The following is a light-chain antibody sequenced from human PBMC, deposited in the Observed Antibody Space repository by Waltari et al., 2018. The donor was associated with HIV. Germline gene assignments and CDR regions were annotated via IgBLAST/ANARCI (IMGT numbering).Light chain of an antibody. CDR2: EDS. Sequence: SYELTQPPSVAVSPGQTARITCTGDALPKKYASWYQQKSGQAPVLVIYEDSKRPSGFPERFSDSSSGTTATLTISGAQVEDEADYYCYSTDNSGHHRVFGTGTKLTVL. CDR3: YSTDNSGHHRV. V-gene: IGLV3-10*01. CDR1: ALPKKY. J-gene: IGLJ2*01.